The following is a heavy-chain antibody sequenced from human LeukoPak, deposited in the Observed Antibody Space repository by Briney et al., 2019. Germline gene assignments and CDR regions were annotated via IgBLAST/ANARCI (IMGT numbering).Heavy chain of an antibody. CDR2: IWFDGSNR. J-gene: IGHJ4*02. Sequence: GGSLRLSCEASGFTFRNYGMHWVHQAPGKGLDWVGVIWFDGSNRYYADSVKGRFTISRDNSKNTLYLQMNSLRAEDTAVYYCAKDYIDWGQGTLVTVSS. CDR3: AKDYID. CDR1: GFTFRNYG. V-gene: IGHV3-30*02.